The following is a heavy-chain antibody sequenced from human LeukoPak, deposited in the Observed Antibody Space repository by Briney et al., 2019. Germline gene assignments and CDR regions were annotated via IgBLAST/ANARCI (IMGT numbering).Heavy chain of an antibody. CDR1: GFTFDDYG. D-gene: IGHD3-10*01. V-gene: IGHV3-20*04. Sequence: AGGSLRLSCAASGFTFDDYGMSWVRQAPGKGLEWVSGINWNGGSTGYADSVKGRFTISRDNAKNSLYLQMNSLRAEDTALYYCACGSGSYSVSLRLDPWGQGTLVTVSS. CDR2: INWNGGST. J-gene: IGHJ5*02. CDR3: ACGSGSYSVSLRLDP.